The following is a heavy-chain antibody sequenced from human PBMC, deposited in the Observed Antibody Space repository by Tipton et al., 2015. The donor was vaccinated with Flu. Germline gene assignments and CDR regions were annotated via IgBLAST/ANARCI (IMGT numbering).Heavy chain of an antibody. D-gene: IGHD6-13*01. J-gene: IGHJ4*02. V-gene: IGHV4-59*01. CDR2: VHYSGTT. CDR1: GGSISPYY. Sequence: TLSLTCTVSGGSISPYYWSWVRQPPGKGLEWIGYVHYSGTTNYNPSLRSRVTISVDTSKNQFSLKLSSVTAADTAVYYCARGVGRDSSSWTDYWGQGTLVTVSS. CDR3: ARGVGRDSSSWTDY.